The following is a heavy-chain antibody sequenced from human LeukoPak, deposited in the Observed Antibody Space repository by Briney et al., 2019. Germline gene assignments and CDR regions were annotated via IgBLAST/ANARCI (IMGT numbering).Heavy chain of an antibody. CDR3: ARETGGPETYYYYMDV. J-gene: IGHJ6*03. Sequence: SVKVSCKASGGTFSSYAISWVRQAPGQGLEWMGRIIPIFGTANYAQKFQGRVTITTDKSTSTAYMELSSLRSEDTAVYYCARETGGPETYYYYMDVWGKGTTVTVSS. V-gene: IGHV1-69*05. CDR1: GGTFSSYA. CDR2: IIPIFGTA. D-gene: IGHD4-23*01.